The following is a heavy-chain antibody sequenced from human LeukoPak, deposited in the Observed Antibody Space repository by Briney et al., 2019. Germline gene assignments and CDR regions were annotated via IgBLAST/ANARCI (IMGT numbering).Heavy chain of an antibody. CDR1: GFTFSSYW. Sequence: PGGSLRLSCAASGFTFSSYWMSWVRQAPGKGLEWVANIRQDGSEKYYVDSVKGRFTISRDNAKNSLYLQMNSLRAEDTAVYYCARDPPRGYYDSSGYSYWGQGTLVTVSS. CDR3: ARDPPRGYYDSSGYSY. D-gene: IGHD3-22*01. CDR2: IRQDGSEK. J-gene: IGHJ4*02. V-gene: IGHV3-7*01.